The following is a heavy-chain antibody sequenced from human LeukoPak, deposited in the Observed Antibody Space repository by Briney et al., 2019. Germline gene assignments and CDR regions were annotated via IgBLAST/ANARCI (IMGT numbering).Heavy chain of an antibody. CDR2: ISYDGSNK. J-gene: IGHJ4*02. CDR3: ARASGGSCYSNFDY. D-gene: IGHD2-15*01. V-gene: IGHV3-30*04. Sequence: PGRSLRLSCAASGFTFSSYAMHWVRQAPGKGLEWVAVISYDGSNKYYADSVKGRFTISRDNSKNTLYLQMNSLRAEDTAVYYCARASGGSCYSNFDYWGQGTLVTGSS. CDR1: GFTFSSYA.